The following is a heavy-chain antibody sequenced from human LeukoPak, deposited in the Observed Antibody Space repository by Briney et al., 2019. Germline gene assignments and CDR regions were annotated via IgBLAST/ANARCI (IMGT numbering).Heavy chain of an antibody. J-gene: IGHJ4*02. D-gene: IGHD5-18*01. CDR2: ISGSGGST. CDR3: AKDHTWIQVWMEY. Sequence: GGSLRLSCAASGFTFSSYAMSWVRQAPGKGLEWVSAISGSGGSTYYADSVKGRFTVSRDNSKNTLYLQMNSLRAEDTAVYYCAKDHTWIQVWMEYWGQGTLVTVSS. CDR1: GFTFSSYA. V-gene: IGHV3-23*01.